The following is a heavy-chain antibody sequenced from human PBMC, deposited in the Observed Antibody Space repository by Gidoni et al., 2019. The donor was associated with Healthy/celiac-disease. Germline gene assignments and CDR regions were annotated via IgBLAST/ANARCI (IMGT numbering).Heavy chain of an antibody. CDR3: AREHTIFGVVIIGSGWFDP. V-gene: IGHV4-61*02. Sequence: QVQLQESGPGLVKPSQTLSLTCTVSGGSISSGSSYWSWIRQPAGKGLEWIGRIYTSGSTNYNPSLKSRVTISVDTSKNQFSLKLSSVTAADTAVYYCAREHTIFGVVIIGSGWFDPWGQGTLVTVSS. D-gene: IGHD3-3*01. J-gene: IGHJ5*02. CDR1: GGSISSGSSY. CDR2: IYTSGST.